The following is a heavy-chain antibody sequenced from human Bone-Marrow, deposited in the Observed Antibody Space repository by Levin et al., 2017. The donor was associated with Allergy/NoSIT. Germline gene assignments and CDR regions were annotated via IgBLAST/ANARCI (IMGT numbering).Heavy chain of an antibody. Sequence: EASVKVSCKTSGYTFTHYYMHWVRQVPGQGLDWMGWVDPKTGAANPAPKLQGRVTVTMDTSISTASMDLSRLSSDDTAVYYCARAVFGESLDYWGQGTLVIVSS. D-gene: IGHD3-16*01. V-gene: IGHV1-2*02. CDR3: ARAVFGESLDY. CDR2: VDPKTGAA. J-gene: IGHJ4*02. CDR1: GYTFTHYY.